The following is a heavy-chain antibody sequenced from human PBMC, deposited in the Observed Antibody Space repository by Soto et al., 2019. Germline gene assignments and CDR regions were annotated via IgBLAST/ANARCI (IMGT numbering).Heavy chain of an antibody. CDR2: ISAYNGNT. Sequence: QVQLVQSGAEVKKPGASVKVSCKASGYTFTSYGISWVRQAPGQGLEWMGWISAYNGNTNYAQKLQGRVTMTTDTSTRTAYMELRSLRSDDTAVYYCARAPWDYGDPHGRFDPWGQGTLVTVSS. V-gene: IGHV1-18*01. D-gene: IGHD4-17*01. CDR1: GYTFTSYG. J-gene: IGHJ5*02. CDR3: ARAPWDYGDPHGRFDP.